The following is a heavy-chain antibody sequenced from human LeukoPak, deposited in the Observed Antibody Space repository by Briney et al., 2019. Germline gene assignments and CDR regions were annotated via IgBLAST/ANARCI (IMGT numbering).Heavy chain of an antibody. CDR1: GFTFDDYT. Sequence: GGSLRLSCAASGFTFDDYTMHWVRQAPGKGLEWVSLISWDGGSTYYADSVKGRFTISRDNAKNSLYLQMNSLRAEDTAVYYCARALWFDPWGQGTLVTVSS. CDR2: ISWDGGST. V-gene: IGHV3-43*01. CDR3: ARALWFDP. J-gene: IGHJ5*02.